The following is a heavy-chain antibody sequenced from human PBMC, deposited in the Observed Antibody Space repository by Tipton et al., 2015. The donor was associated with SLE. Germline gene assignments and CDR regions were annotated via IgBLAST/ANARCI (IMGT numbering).Heavy chain of an antibody. CDR2: IYPRDSDT. Sequence: QLVQSGAEVKKPGESLTTSCKGSGYWIGWVRQKPGKGLEWMGVIYPRDSDTRYSPSFQGQITISADKSISTAYLQWSSLKASDTAMYYCARRDGGRRDGGHQYYFDYWGQGTLVTVSS. CDR3: ARRDGGRRDGGHQYYFDY. D-gene: IGHD4-23*01. V-gene: IGHV5-51*03. J-gene: IGHJ4*02. CDR1: GYW.